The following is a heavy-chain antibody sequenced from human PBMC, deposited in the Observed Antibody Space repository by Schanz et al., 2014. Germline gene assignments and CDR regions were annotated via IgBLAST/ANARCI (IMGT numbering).Heavy chain of an antibody. CDR3: ARDQYYFGSGNPFDI. Sequence: QVQLVESGGGVVQPGRSLRLSCAASGFTFSNHGMHWVRQAPGKGLEWLAVIWFDGTNKYNADSVKGRFTISRDTSKNTLYLLLNSLRAEDTAVYYCARDQYYFGSGNPFDIWGQGTMVTVSS. V-gene: IGHV3-33*01. D-gene: IGHD3-10*01. CDR2: IWFDGTNK. J-gene: IGHJ3*02. CDR1: GFTFSNHG.